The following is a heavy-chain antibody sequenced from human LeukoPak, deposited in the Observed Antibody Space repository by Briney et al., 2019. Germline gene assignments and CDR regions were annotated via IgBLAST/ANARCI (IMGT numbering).Heavy chain of an antibody. D-gene: IGHD3-3*01. V-gene: IGHV1-18*04. CDR1: GYTFTSYV. Sequence: ASVKVSCKASGYTFTSYVISWVRQAPGQGLEWMGWIKSYNGNTHYAQKIHGRVTMTTDTSTTTAYMELRSLRSDDSALYYCARSGSSGEDRFLEWLLNDFWGQGTLVTVSS. CDR3: ARSGSSGEDRFLEWLLNDF. J-gene: IGHJ4*02. CDR2: IKSYNGNT.